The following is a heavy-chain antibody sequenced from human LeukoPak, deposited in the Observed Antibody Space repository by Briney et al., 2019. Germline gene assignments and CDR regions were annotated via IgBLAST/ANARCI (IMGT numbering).Heavy chain of an antibody. J-gene: IGHJ4*02. CDR1: GFTFSSYW. D-gene: IGHD3-22*01. Sequence: PGGSLRLSCAASGFTFSSYWMHRVRQAPGKGLVWVSRINTDGSSTSYADSVKGRFTISRDNSKNTLYLQMNSLRAEDTAVYYCAKVEGSYYYDSSGYLPFGHWGQGTLVTVSS. CDR2: INTDGSST. V-gene: IGHV3-74*01. CDR3: AKVEGSYYYDSSGYLPFGH.